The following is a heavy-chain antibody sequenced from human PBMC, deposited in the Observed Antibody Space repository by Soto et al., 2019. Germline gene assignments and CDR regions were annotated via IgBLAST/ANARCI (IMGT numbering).Heavy chain of an antibody. J-gene: IGHJ6*02. Sequence: SETLSLTCTVSGGSIRSYYWSWIRQPPGKGLEWIGYVYHSGTTNYNPSHKSRVTISVDTSKSQFSLKLTSVTAADTAVYYCARENPPVGYYYYGLDFWGQGTTVTVSS. CDR3: ARENPPVGYYYYGLDF. V-gene: IGHV4-59*01. CDR1: GGSIRSYY. CDR2: VYHSGTT.